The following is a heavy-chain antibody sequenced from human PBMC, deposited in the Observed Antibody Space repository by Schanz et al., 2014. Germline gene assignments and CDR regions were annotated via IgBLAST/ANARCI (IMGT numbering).Heavy chain of an antibody. CDR1: GFTFSDYY. CDR2: ISSRGTTI. CDR3: AKGQGAVINNWYFDL. D-gene: IGHD2-21*01. J-gene: IGHJ2*01. V-gene: IGHV3-11*01. Sequence: VQLVESGGGLVEPGGSLRLSCAASGFTFSDYYMSWIRQAPGKGLECISYISSRGTTIYYADSVKGRFTISRDNAENSLYLQMSSLRAEDTAVYYCAKGQGAVINNWYFDLWGRGTLVTVSS.